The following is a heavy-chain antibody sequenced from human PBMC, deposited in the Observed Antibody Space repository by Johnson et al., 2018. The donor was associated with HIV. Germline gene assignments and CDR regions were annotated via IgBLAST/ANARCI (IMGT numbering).Heavy chain of an antibody. CDR1: GFTFSSYA. J-gene: IGHJ3*02. V-gene: IGHV3-30-3*01. CDR3: AETPGIAAAGTGYAFDI. D-gene: IGHD6-13*01. CDR2: ISYDGSNK. Sequence: QVQLVESGGGVVQPGRSLRLSCAASGFTFSSYALHWVRQAPGKGLQWVAVISYDGSNKYYADSVKGRFTISRDNSKNTLYLQMNSLRAEDTAVYYCAETPGIAAAGTGYAFDIWGQGTMATVSS.